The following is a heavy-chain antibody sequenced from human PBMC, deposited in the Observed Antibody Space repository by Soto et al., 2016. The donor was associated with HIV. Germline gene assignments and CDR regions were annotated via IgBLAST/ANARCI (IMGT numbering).Heavy chain of an antibody. CDR1: GDTFNTYA. V-gene: IGHV1-69*12. CDR2: IIPLFATT. D-gene: IGHD2-2*01. J-gene: IGHJ4*01. Sequence: QVQVVQSGAEVKKPGSSVKVSCKASGDTFNTYAFIWVRQAPGQGLEWVGGIIPLFATTHSAQNFQGRVTITADESTNTAYLDLTSLRSEDTAVYYCARVRRIALGASWDYFDYWGQGTLVTVSS. CDR3: ARVRRIALGASWDYFDY.